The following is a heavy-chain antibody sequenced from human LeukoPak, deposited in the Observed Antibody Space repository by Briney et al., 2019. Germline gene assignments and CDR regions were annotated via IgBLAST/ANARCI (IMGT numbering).Heavy chain of an antibody. CDR1: GGSFSGYY. V-gene: IGHV4-59*01. CDR2: IYYSGST. CDR3: ARDASHYFDY. J-gene: IGHJ4*02. Sequence: PSETLSLTCAVYGGSFSGYYWSWIRQPPGKGLEWIGYIYYSGSTNYNPSLKSRVTISVDTSKNQFSLKLSSVTAADTAVYYCARDASHYFDYWGQGTLVTVSS.